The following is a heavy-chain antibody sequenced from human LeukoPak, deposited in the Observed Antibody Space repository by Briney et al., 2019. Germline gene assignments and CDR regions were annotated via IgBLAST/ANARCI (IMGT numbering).Heavy chain of an antibody. CDR2: IIPIFGTA. D-gene: IGHD3-9*01. V-gene: IGHV1-69*01. Sequence: GASVKVSCKASGGTFSSYAISWARQAPGQGLEWMGGIIPIFGTANYAQKFQGRVTITADESTSTAYMELSSLRSEDTAVYYCARDAILTGYRYFDYWGQGTLVTVSS. J-gene: IGHJ4*02. CDR3: ARDAILTGYRYFDY. CDR1: GGTFSSYA.